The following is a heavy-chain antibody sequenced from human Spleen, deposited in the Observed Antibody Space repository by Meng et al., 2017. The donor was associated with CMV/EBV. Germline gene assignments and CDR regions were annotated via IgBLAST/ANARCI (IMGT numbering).Heavy chain of an antibody. CDR3: AKGPDTAMAPFDY. J-gene: IGHJ4*02. D-gene: IGHD5-18*01. CDR1: GLTFDDYG. CDR2: ITWNSGVI. Sequence: SLKISCAASGLTFDDYGMHWVRQAPGKGLEWVSGITWNSGVIAYADSVKGRFTISRDNAKNSLYLQMNSLRAEDTALYYCAKGPDTAMAPFDYWGQGTLVTVSS. V-gene: IGHV3-9*01.